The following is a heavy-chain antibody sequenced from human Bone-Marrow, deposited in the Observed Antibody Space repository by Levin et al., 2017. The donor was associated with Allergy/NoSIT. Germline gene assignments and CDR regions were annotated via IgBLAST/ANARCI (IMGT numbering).Heavy chain of an antibody. J-gene: IGHJ4*01. D-gene: IGHD6-19*01. Sequence: PGGSLRLSCSVSGFLFSNFAMSWVRQAPEKGLEWVAAISGSGGVINYAGSVKGRFTISRDNSKNTVFLQMNSLRAEDTAVYYCAKDRGYSSGWAFDYWGHGTLITVSS. V-gene: IGHV3-23*01. CDR2: ISGSGGVI. CDR1: GFLFSNFA. CDR3: AKDRGYSSGWAFDY.